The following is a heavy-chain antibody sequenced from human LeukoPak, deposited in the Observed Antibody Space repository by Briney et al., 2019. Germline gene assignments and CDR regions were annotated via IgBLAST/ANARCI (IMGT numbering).Heavy chain of an antibody. CDR1: GGTFSSYA. Sequence: ASVTVSCKASGGTFSSYAISWVRQAPGQGLEWMGWISAYNGNTNCAQKLQGGVTMTTDTSTSTAYMELRSLRSDDTAVYYCARDFVAYDYVWGSYEPSDYFDYWGQGTLVTVSS. CDR2: ISAYNGNT. J-gene: IGHJ4*02. V-gene: IGHV1-18*01. D-gene: IGHD3-16*01. CDR3: ARDFVAYDYVWGSYEPSDYFDY.